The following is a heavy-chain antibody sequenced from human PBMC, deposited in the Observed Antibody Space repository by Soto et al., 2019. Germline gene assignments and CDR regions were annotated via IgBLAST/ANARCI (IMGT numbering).Heavy chain of an antibody. Sequence: PSETLSLTCTVSGGSISSGGYYWSWIRQHPGKGLEWIGYIYYSGSTYYNPSLKSRVTISVDTSKNQFSLKLSSVTAADTAVYYCATLPFIQPLGWYFDLWGRGTRVTVSS. D-gene: IGHD5-18*01. CDR3: ATLPFIQPLGWYFDL. CDR1: GGSISSGGYY. CDR2: IYYSGST. J-gene: IGHJ2*01. V-gene: IGHV4-31*03.